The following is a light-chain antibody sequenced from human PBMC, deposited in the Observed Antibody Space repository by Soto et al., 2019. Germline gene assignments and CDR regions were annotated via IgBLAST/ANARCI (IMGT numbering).Light chain of an antibody. J-gene: IGKJ4*01. CDR1: QSVSSSY. CDR2: GAS. V-gene: IGKV3-20*01. CDR3: QQYSSSPQFT. Sequence: EIVLTQSPGTLSLSPGERATLSCRASQSVSSSYLAWYQQKPGQAPRLLIYGASSRATSIPDRLSGSGYGTVFTLIISRLEAEDFAVYYCQQYSSSPQFTFGGGTKVEIK.